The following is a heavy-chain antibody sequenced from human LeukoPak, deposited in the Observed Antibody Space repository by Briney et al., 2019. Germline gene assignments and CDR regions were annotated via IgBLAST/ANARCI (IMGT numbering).Heavy chain of an antibody. CDR2: IIPIFGTA. CDR1: GGTFSSYA. D-gene: IGHD3-10*01. V-gene: IGHV1-69*05. CDR3: ARLSIVRGVLDY. Sequence: SVKVSCKASGGTFSSYAISWVRQAPGQGLEWMGRIIPIFGTANYAQKFQGRVTITTDESTSTAYMELSSLRSEDTAVYYCARLSIVRGVLDYWGQGTLVTVSS. J-gene: IGHJ4*02.